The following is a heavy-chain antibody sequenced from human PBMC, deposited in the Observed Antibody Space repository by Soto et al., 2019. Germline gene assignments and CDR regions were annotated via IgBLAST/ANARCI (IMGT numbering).Heavy chain of an antibody. V-gene: IGHV3-48*02. CDR1: GFTFSSYS. CDR3: AREDILGARSFDY. J-gene: IGHJ4*02. CDR2: ISSGSKTI. D-gene: IGHD1-26*01. Sequence: GGSLRLSCVASGFTFSSYSVNWVRQAPGKGLEWVSYISSGSKTIYYADSVKGRFTVSRYNAKNSQFLQMNSLRDDDTAVYYCAREDILGARSFDYWGRGALVTVSS.